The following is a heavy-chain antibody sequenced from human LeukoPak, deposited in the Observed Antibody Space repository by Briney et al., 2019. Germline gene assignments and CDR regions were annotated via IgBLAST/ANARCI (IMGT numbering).Heavy chain of an antibody. CDR2: VFYSGTT. D-gene: IGHD5/OR15-5a*01. CDR1: GDSITSDIYY. J-gene: IGHJ4*02. Sequence: SETLSLTCTVSGDSITSDIYYWGWIRQPPGKGLGWIGTVFYSGTTYYNPSLEGRSTIFVDTAKNQIALELSSVTAADTAIYYCARQFLIPSTTENYFDSWGQGNLVTVSS. V-gene: IGHV4-39*01. CDR3: ARQFLIPSTTENYFDS.